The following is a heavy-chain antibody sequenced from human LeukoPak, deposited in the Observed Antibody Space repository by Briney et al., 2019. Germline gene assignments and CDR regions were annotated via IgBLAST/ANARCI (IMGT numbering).Heavy chain of an antibody. J-gene: IGHJ6*03. D-gene: IGHD1/OR15-1a*01. CDR3: ARVELEQHPPYYYYMDV. Sequence: SETLSLTCTVSGGSISSSSYYWGWIRQPPGKGLEWIGSIYYSGSTYYNPSLKSRVTISVDTSKNQFSLKLSSVTAADTAVYYCARVELEQHPPYYYYMDVWGKGTTVTVSS. CDR1: GGSISSSSYY. V-gene: IGHV4-39*07. CDR2: IYYSGST.